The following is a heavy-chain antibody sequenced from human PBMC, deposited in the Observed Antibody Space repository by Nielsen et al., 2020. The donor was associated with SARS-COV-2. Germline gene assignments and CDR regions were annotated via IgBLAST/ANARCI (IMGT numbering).Heavy chain of an antibody. CDR2: INAYNGNT. J-gene: IGHJ4*02. V-gene: IGHV1-18*01. CDR3: ARRRDGYNSLDY. Sequence: ASVKVSCKASGYTFSSYGITWVRQDPGQGLERMGWINAYNGNTNYAERFQGRVTMTTDTSTSTAYMELSSLRSEDTAVYYCARRRDGYNSLDYWGQGTLVTVSS. CDR1: GYTFSSYG. D-gene: IGHD5-24*01.